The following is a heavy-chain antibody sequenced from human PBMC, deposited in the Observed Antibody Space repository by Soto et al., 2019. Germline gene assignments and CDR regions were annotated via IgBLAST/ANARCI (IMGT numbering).Heavy chain of an antibody. CDR2: IYYSGST. CDR3: ARGKGRSFFDY. D-gene: IGHD1-26*01. CDR1: GGSISSGDYY. J-gene: IGHJ4*02. V-gene: IGHV4-30-4*01. Sequence: PSETLSLTCTVSGGSISSGDYYWSWIRQPPGKGLEWIGYIYYSGSTYYNSALKSRLTISIDTSKKQFSLKLSSMTAADTAVYYCARGKGRSFFDYWGQGTLVTVSS.